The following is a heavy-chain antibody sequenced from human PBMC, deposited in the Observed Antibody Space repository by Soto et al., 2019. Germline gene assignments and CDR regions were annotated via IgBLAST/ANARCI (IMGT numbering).Heavy chain of an antibody. CDR2: VFFMGNT. D-gene: IGHD6-25*01. J-gene: IGHJ4*02. CDR3: VRLTSRIAAAGHGRSNYLDT. CDR1: GGSVTSGSSY. Sequence: SETLSLTCSVSGGSVTSGSSYWGWVRQAPWKGLEWIGDVFFMGNTWYNADLKARLTISVDTSNDQFSLRLSSVTAADTAFYFCVRLTSRIAAAGHGRSNYLDTWGPGXLVTVYS. V-gene: IGHV4-39*01.